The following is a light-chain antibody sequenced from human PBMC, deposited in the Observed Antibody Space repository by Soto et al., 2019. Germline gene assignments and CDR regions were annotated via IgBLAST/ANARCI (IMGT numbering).Light chain of an antibody. CDR2: GTS. CDR3: QHYDNLPPTS. CDR1: QRVSSIY. J-gene: IGKJ5*01. V-gene: IGKV3-20*01. Sequence: IIMTASTTPLSVSPGERTTLSCRASQRVSSIYLAWYQQEPGRAPRLLIFGTSSRATGIPDRFSGSGSGSVFTLTISRLEPEDFAVYYCQHYDNLPPTSFGQGTRLEIK.